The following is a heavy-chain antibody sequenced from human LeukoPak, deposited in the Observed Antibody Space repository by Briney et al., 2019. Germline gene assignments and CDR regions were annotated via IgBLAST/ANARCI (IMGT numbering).Heavy chain of an antibody. Sequence: QPGGSLRLSCVVSGFTFSSYWMHWVRQAPGKGLVWVSRINTDGSSTKYADSVKGRSSISRDNAKNTLYLQMDSLRAEDTAVYYCARAQLYYLGSGSYYTPTDYWGQGTLVAVSS. CDR3: ARAQLYYLGSGSYYTPTDY. J-gene: IGHJ4*02. D-gene: IGHD3-10*01. CDR2: INTDGSST. CDR1: GFTFSSYW. V-gene: IGHV3-74*01.